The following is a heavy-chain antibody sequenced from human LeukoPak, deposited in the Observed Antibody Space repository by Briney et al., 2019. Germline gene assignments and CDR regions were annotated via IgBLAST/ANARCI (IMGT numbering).Heavy chain of an antibody. J-gene: IGHJ3*02. CDR2: INHSGST. D-gene: IGHD3-22*01. V-gene: IGHV4-34*01. CDR1: GGSFSGYY. Sequence: PSETLSLTCAVYGGSFSGYYWSWIRQPPGKGLEWIGEINHSGSTNYNPSLKSRVIISVDTSKNQFSLKLSSVTAADTAVYYCARVLSSGQSPAFDIWGQGTMVTVSS. CDR3: ARVLSSGQSPAFDI.